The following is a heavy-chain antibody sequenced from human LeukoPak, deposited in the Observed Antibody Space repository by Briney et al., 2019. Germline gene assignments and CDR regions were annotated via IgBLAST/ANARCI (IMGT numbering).Heavy chain of an antibody. Sequence: SVNVSCKASGGTFSSYAISWVRQAPGQGLEWMGRIIPILGIANYAQKFQGRVTITADKSTSTAYMVLSSLRSEDTAVYYCASPICSGGSCHAHFDYWGQGTLVTVSS. J-gene: IGHJ4*02. CDR2: IIPILGIA. V-gene: IGHV1-69*04. CDR3: ASPICSGGSCHAHFDY. D-gene: IGHD2-15*01. CDR1: GGTFSSYA.